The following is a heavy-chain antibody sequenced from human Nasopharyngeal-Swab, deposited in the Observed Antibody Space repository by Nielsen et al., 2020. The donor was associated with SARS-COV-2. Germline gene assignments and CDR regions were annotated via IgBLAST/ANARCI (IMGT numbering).Heavy chain of an antibody. CDR3: ATVFNRVSEIAAADPNIYSYYGMDV. CDR2: ISGSGGST. D-gene: IGHD6-13*01. CDR1: GFTFSSYA. J-gene: IGHJ6*02. Sequence: GESLKISCAASGFTFSSYAMSWVRQAPGKGLEWVSAISGSGGSTYYADSVKGRFTISRDNSKNTLYLQMNSLRAEDTAVYYCATVFNRVSEIAAADPNIYSYYGMDVWGQGTTVTVSS. V-gene: IGHV3-23*01.